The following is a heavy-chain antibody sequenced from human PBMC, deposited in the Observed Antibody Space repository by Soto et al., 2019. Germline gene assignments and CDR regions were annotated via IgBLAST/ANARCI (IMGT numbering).Heavy chain of an antibody. Sequence: PSENLSLTCSSSGGSISSYYWAWIGQPPGKGLEWIENIYYTGSTAYSPYLKSRVTISIDTSKNQFSLQLTSVSAADTAMYYCTSRSSSVGWFDTWGQGTLVTVSS. V-gene: IGHV4-59*01. CDR2: IYYTGST. J-gene: IGHJ5*02. D-gene: IGHD3-16*02. CDR1: GGSISSYY. CDR3: TSRSSSVGWFDT.